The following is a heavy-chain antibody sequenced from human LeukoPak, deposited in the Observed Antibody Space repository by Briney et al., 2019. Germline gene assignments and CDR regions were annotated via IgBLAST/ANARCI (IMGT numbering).Heavy chain of an antibody. J-gene: IGHJ4*02. CDR3: ARDRLHYDSLTGYPAD. V-gene: IGHV3-74*01. CDR1: GFTFSSFW. D-gene: IGHD3-9*01. CDR2: INTDGTST. Sequence: GGSLRLSCAASGFTFSSFWMHWVRQTPGKGLVWVSRINTDGTSTYYADSVRGRFTISRDNAKNTLYLQMNSLRAEDTAVYYCARDRLHYDSLTGYPADWGQGTLVTVSS.